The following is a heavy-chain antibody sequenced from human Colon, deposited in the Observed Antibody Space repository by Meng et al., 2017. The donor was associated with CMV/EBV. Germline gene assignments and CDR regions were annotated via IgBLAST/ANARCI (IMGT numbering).Heavy chain of an antibody. Sequence: SETLSLTCTVSGGSINSDYWTWVRQPPGKGLEWIGFFSNSGSSPYNPSLESRAFISGDTSKSQFSLRLDSLTSADTALYSCARLHRGFSNGYAVFDSWSQGTLVTVSS. CDR3: ARLHRGFSNGYAVFDS. D-gene: IGHD5-18*01. V-gene: IGHV4-59*01. CDR1: GGSINSDY. J-gene: IGHJ4*02. CDR2: FSNSGSS.